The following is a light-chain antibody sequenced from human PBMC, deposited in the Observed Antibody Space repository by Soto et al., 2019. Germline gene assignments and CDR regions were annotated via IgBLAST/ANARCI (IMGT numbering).Light chain of an antibody. CDR2: GAS. Sequence: ERVMAHSPATLSVSPGERATLSCRASQSVSSNLAWYQQKPGQAPRLLIYGASTRATGIPARFSGSGSGTEFTLTISSLQSEDFAVYYCQQYNNWPGTFGQGTKVDI. CDR3: QQYNNWPGT. V-gene: IGKV3-15*01. J-gene: IGKJ1*01. CDR1: QSVSSN.